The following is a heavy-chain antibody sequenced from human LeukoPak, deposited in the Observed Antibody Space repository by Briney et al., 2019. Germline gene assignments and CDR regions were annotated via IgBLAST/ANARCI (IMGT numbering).Heavy chain of an antibody. Sequence: SGPTLVKPTQTVTLTCTFSGSSLSTGGVGVGVGWIRQPPGKALEWLALIYWDDDKRYSPSLKSRLTITKDTSKNQVVLTMTNMDPADTATYYCAHPGGPGSFDVWGQGTVVTVSS. CDR3: AHPGGPGSFDV. V-gene: IGHV2-5*02. CDR1: GSSLSTGGVGVG. CDR2: IYWDDDK. J-gene: IGHJ3*01. D-gene: IGHD3-10*01.